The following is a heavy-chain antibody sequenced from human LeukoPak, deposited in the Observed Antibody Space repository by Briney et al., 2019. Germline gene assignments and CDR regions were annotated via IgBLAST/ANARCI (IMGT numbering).Heavy chain of an antibody. D-gene: IGHD5-12*01. Sequence: NPSETLSLICTVSGGSISSSSYYWGWIRQPPGKGLEWIGSIYYSGSTYYNPSLKSRVTISVDTSKNQFSLKLSSVTAADTAVYYCARQGGYSGYDQNRWFDPWGPGTLVTVSS. J-gene: IGHJ5*02. CDR3: ARQGGYSGYDQNRWFDP. CDR1: GGSISSSSYY. CDR2: IYYSGST. V-gene: IGHV4-39*01.